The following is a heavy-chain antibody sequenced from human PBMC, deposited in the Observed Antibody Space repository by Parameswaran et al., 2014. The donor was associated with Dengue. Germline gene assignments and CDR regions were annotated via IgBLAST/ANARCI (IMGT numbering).Heavy chain of an antibody. J-gene: IGHJ5*02. CDR3: ARSKVSYSGSYLGPYNWFDP. V-gene: IGHV1-69*01. D-gene: IGHD1-26*01. Sequence: WVRQAPGQGLEWMGGIIPIFGTANYAQKFQGRVTITADESTSTAYMELSSLRSEDTAVYYCARSKVSYSGSYLGPYNWFDPWGQGTLVTVSS. CDR2: IIPIFGTA.